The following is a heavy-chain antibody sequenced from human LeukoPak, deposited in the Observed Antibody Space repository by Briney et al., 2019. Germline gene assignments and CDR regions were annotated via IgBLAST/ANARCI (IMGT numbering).Heavy chain of an antibody. V-gene: IGHV3-74*01. Sequence: GGSLRLSCAASGFTFSSYWMHWVRQAPGMGLVWVSRINSDGSSTSYVDSVKGRFTISRDNAKNTLYLQMNSRRAEDTAVYYCARDGYSYASGGFDSWGQGTLVTVSS. D-gene: IGHD5-12*01. CDR1: GFTFSSYW. CDR3: ARDGYSYASGGFDS. CDR2: INSDGSST. J-gene: IGHJ4*02.